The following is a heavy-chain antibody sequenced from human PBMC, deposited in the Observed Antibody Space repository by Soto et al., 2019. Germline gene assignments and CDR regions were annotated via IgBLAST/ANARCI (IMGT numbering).Heavy chain of an antibody. CDR1: GGSISSYY. CDR3: ARDRPGRPGYFDY. D-gene: IGHD2-15*01. J-gene: IGHJ4*02. V-gene: IGHV4-59*01. CDR2: IYYSGST. Sequence: SETLSLTCTVSGGSISSYYWSWIRQPPGKGLEWIGYIYYSGSTDYNPSLKSRVTISVDTSKNQFSLKLSSVTAADTAVYYCARDRPGRPGYFDYWGQGTLVTIS.